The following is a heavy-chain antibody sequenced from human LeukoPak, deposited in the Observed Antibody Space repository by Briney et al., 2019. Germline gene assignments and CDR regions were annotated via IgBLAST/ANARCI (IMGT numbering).Heavy chain of an antibody. CDR3: ARRSRDGSWGLDAFDI. CDR2: ISGSGGST. D-gene: IGHD5-24*01. Sequence: GGSLRLSCVVSGFTFSSYHMNWVRQAPGKGLEWVSGISGSGGSTYYADSVKGRFTISRDNSKNTLYLQMNSLRAEDTAVYYCARRSRDGSWGLDAFDIWGQGTMVTVSS. CDR1: GFTFSSYH. J-gene: IGHJ3*02. V-gene: IGHV3-23*01.